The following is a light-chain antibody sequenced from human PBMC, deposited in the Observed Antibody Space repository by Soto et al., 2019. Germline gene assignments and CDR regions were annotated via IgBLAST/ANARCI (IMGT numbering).Light chain of an antibody. CDR2: GAS. CDR3: NQYGSSPLT. J-gene: IGKJ4*01. CDR1: QTLSSSS. Sequence: EIVLTQSPGTLSLSPGESGTLSCRAGQTLSSSSLAWYQQKPGQAPRLLIYGASNRASGIPDRFSGGGSGTAFTLTISRLEPEDFAGYYCNQYGSSPLTFGGGTNVEI. V-gene: IGKV3-20*01.